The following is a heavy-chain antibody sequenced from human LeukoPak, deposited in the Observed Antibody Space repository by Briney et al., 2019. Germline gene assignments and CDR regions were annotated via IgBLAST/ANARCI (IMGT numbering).Heavy chain of an antibody. Sequence: SETLSLTCTVSGGSISSSSYYWGWIRQPPGKGLEWIGSIYYSGSTYYNPSLKSRVTISVDTSKNQFSLKLSSVTAADTAVYYCARDALNWNDAKGPDYWGQGTLVTASS. CDR2: IYYSGST. CDR1: GGSISSSSYY. J-gene: IGHJ4*02. V-gene: IGHV4-39*07. CDR3: ARDALNWNDAKGPDY. D-gene: IGHD1-20*01.